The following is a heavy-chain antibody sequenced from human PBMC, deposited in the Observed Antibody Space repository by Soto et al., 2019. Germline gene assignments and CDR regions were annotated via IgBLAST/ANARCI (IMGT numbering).Heavy chain of an antibody. CDR3: ARQKYSYGHQTYFDY. D-gene: IGHD5-18*01. V-gene: IGHV4-59*08. CDR2: IYYSGST. CDR1: GGSISSYY. J-gene: IGHJ4*02. Sequence: PSETLSLTCTVSGGSISSYYWSWIRQPPGKGLEWIGYIYYSGSTNYNPSLKSRVTISVDTSKNQFSLKLSSVTAADTAVYYCARQKYSYGHQTYFDYWGQGTLVTVSS.